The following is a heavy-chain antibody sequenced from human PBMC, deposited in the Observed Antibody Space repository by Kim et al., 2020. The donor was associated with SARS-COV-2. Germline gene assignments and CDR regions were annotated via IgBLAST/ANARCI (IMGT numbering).Heavy chain of an antibody. J-gene: IGHJ2*01. V-gene: IGHV5-10-1*01. CDR2: INPSDSYT. Sequence: GESLKISCKGSGYSFTTYWISWVRQMPGKGLEWMGRINPSDSYTNYSPSFQGHVTISVDKSISTAYLQWSGLRASDTAMFYCARHSSPYTSSWYFDLWGRGTLVTVSS. CDR1: GYSFTTYW. D-gene: IGHD6-13*01. CDR3: ARHSSPYTSSWYFDL.